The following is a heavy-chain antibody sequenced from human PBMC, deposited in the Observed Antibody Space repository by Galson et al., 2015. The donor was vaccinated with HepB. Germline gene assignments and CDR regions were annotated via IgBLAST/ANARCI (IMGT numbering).Heavy chain of an antibody. Sequence: SLRLSCAASGFTFSSYNMNWVRQAPGKGLEWVSSISSSSSYIYYADSVKGRFTISRDNAKNALYLQMNSLRAEDTAVYYCARGSAMVVGYFDYWGQGTLVTVSS. J-gene: IGHJ4*02. D-gene: IGHD2-15*01. V-gene: IGHV3-21*01. CDR2: ISSSSSYI. CDR1: GFTFSSYN. CDR3: ARGSAMVVGYFDY.